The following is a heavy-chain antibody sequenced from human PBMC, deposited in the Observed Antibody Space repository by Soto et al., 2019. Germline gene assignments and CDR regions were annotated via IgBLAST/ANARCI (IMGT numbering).Heavy chain of an antibody. D-gene: IGHD6-19*01. CDR1: GFTFSSYA. Sequence: GGSLRLSCAASGFTFSSYAMSWVRQAPGKGLEWVSAISGSGGSTYYADSVKGRFTISRDNSKNTLFLQMNSLRAEDTAVYYCAKKGAVAGTGEFDYWGQGTLVTVSS. CDR3: AKKGAVAGTGEFDY. CDR2: ISGSGGST. V-gene: IGHV3-23*01. J-gene: IGHJ4*02.